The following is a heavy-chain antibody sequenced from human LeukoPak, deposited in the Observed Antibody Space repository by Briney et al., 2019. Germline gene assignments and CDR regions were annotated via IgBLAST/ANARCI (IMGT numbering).Heavy chain of an antibody. J-gene: IGHJ4*02. CDR3: AKDRYYDYVWGSYRPNYFDY. D-gene: IGHD3-16*02. CDR2: ISGSGGST. CDR1: GFTFSSYA. Sequence: PGGSLRLSCAASGFTFSSYAMSWVRQAPGKGLEWVSAISGSGGSTYYADSVKGRFTISRDNSKNTLYLQMNSLRAEDTAVYYCAKDRYYDYVWGSYRPNYFDYWGQGTLVTVSS. V-gene: IGHV3-23*01.